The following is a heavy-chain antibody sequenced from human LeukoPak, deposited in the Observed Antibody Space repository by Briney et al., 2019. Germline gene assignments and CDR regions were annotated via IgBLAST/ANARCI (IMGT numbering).Heavy chain of an antibody. CDR2: IKQDGSEK. V-gene: IGHV3-7*01. D-gene: IGHD3-10*01. CDR1: GFTFSSYW. Sequence: TGGSLRLSCAASGFTFSSYWMSWVRQAPGKGLEWVANIKQDGSEKYYVDSVKGRFTISRDNAKNSLYLQMNSLRAEDTAVYYCATHPGDYWFGYLQLWGQGTLVTVSS. J-gene: IGHJ4*02. CDR3: ATHPGDYWFGYLQL.